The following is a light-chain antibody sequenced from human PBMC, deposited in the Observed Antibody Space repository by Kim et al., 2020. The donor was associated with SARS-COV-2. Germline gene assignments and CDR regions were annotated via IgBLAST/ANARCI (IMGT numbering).Light chain of an antibody. J-gene: IGLJ2*01. CDR2: TNN. CDR1: YSNIGSND. Sequence: GQRLTIACSGRYSNIGSNDVDWYVQLPGTAPKLLIYTNNHRPSGVPDRFSGSKSGTSASLAISGLQSEDEADYYCATWDDSLNAIIFGGGTQLTVL. V-gene: IGLV1-44*01. CDR3: ATWDDSLNAII.